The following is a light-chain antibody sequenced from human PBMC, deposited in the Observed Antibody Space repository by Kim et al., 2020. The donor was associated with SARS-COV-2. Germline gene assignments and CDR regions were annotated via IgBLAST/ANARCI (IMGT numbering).Light chain of an antibody. Sequence: GHSITITCAGTSTNIGGYEYVSLYQQHPGTVPKLMINDVTRPPSGVPDRFSGSKSGSTASLTISWLQAEDEADYYFCSYAGTYTWVFGGGTQLTVL. CDR3: CSYAGTYTWV. CDR2: DVT. J-gene: IGLJ3*02. CDR1: STNIGGYEY. V-gene: IGLV2-11*01.